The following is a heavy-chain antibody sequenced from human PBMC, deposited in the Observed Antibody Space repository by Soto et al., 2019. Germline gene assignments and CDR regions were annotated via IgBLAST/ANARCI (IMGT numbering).Heavy chain of an antibody. J-gene: IGHJ4*02. CDR1: GFTFSSYD. V-gene: IGHV3-13*01. CDR2: IGTAGDT. CDR3: ATGPMVRGVIFYFDY. Sequence: EVQLVESGGGLVQPGGSLRLSCAASGFTFSSYDMHWVRQATGKGLEWVSAIGTAGDTYYPGSVKGRFTISRENAKNSLYLQMNSLRARDTAVYYCATGPMVRGVIFYFDYWGQGTLVTVSS. D-gene: IGHD3-10*01.